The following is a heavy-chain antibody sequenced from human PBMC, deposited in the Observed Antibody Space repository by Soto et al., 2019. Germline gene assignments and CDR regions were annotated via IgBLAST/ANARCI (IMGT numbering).Heavy chain of an antibody. CDR2: IYYSGST. CDR3: ARASTYYYDSSGYPASNFDY. D-gene: IGHD3-22*01. CDR1: GGSISSGDYY. Sequence: QVQLQESGPGLVKPSQTLSLTCTVSGGSISSGDYYWSWIRQPPGKGLEWIGSIYYSGSTYYNPSLKSRVTISVDTSKNQFSLKLSSVTAADTAVYYCARASTYYYDSSGYPASNFDYWGQGTLVTVSS. V-gene: IGHV4-30-4*01. J-gene: IGHJ4*02.